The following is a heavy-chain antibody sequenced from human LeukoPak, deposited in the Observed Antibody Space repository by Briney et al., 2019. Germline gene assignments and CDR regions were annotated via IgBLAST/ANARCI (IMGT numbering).Heavy chain of an antibody. CDR2: THTSGST. D-gene: IGHD2-2*02. Sequence: WVGKAPGKELEGIGYTHTSGSTRFNTSLKSRVTLSFDTSKAQFSLKLTSLTAADTAVYYCARHLSSTSYPFSYSLDVWGKGTTVTVSS. V-gene: IGHV4-4*09. J-gene: IGHJ6*03. CDR3: ARHLSSTSYPFSYSLDV.